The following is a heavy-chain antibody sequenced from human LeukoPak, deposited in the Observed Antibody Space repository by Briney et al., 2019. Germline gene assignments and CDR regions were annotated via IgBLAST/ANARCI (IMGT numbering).Heavy chain of an antibody. CDR1: GFTFSSYS. Sequence: GGSLRLSCAASGFTFSSYSMNWVRQAPGKGLEWVSAISGSGVSTYYADSVKGRFTISRDNSKNTLYLQMNSLRAEDTAVYYCAKGSSSGWYRSPFDYWGQGTLVTVSS. D-gene: IGHD6-19*01. V-gene: IGHV3-23*01. J-gene: IGHJ4*02. CDR3: AKGSSSGWYRSPFDY. CDR2: ISGSGVST.